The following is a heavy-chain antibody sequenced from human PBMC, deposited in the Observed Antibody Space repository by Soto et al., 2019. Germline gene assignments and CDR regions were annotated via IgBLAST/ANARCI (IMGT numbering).Heavy chain of an antibody. CDR2: ISYDGSNK. CDR3: ARGGWDGDLQPNCDY. J-gene: IGHJ4*02. CDR1: GFTFSSYA. D-gene: IGHD4-17*01. Sequence: QVQLVESGGGVVQPGRSLRLSCAASGFTFSSYAMHWVRQAPGKGLEWVAVISYDGSNKYYADSVKGRFTISRDNSKNTLYLQMNSLRAEDTAVYYCARGGWDGDLQPNCDYWGQGTLVTVCS. V-gene: IGHV3-30-3*01.